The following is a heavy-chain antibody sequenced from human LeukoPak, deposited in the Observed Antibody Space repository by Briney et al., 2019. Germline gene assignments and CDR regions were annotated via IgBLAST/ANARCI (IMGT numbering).Heavy chain of an antibody. V-gene: IGHV1-18*01. CDR3: ARAVVPAAIRKSGGYNWFDP. D-gene: IGHD2-2*01. CDR2: ISAYNSAYNGNT. CDR1: GYTFINYG. J-gene: IGHJ5*02. Sequence: ASVKVSCKASGYTFINYGITWVRQAPGQGLEWMGWISAYNSAYNGNTHYAQKLQGRVTMTTDTSTNTGYMELRSLRSDDTAVYYCARAVVPAAIRKSGGYNWFDPWGQGTLVTVSS.